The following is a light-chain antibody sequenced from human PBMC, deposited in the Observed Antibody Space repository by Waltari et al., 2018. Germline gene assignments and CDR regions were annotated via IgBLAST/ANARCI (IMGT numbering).Light chain of an antibody. V-gene: IGKV3-20*01. Sequence: EIVLTQSPGTLSLSPGERATLSCRASQTVRTTYLAWYQQKPGQAPTLLMYGASSRATGIPDRFSGSGSGTDFSLTISSLEPEDFAVYYCQQYDISPLTFGGETKVEIK. CDR3: QQYDISPLT. J-gene: IGKJ4*01. CDR2: GAS. CDR1: QTVRTTY.